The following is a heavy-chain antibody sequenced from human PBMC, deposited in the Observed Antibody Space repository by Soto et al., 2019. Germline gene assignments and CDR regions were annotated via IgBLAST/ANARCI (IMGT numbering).Heavy chain of an antibody. CDR1: GFTFANYG. D-gene: IGHD7-27*01. V-gene: IGHV3-30*18. Sequence: GGSLRLSCAASGFTFANYGMHWVRQAPGKGLEWVAFISYDGSKKYHGDSVKGRFAISRDNSNNTLSLQMNSLRAEDTAVYYCAKVHWGSLRDVSGYFDFWGQGSVVTVSS. J-gene: IGHJ4*02. CDR2: ISYDGSKK. CDR3: AKVHWGSLRDVSGYFDF.